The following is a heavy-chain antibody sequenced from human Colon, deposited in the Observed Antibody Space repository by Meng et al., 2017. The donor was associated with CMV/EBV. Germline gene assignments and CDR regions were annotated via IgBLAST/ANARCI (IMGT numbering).Heavy chain of an antibody. J-gene: IGHJ6*02. V-gene: IGHV3-21*01. CDR1: GFTFSSYS. CDR3: ARDSPITIFGVVITDIYYYYGMDV. D-gene: IGHD3-3*01. CDR2: ISSSSSHI. Sequence: GGSLRLSCAVSGFTFSSYSMNWVRQAPGKGLEWVSSISSSSSHIYYADSVKGRFTISRDNAKNSLYLQMNSLRAEDTAVNYCARDSPITIFGVVITDIYYYYGMDVWGQGTTVTVSS.